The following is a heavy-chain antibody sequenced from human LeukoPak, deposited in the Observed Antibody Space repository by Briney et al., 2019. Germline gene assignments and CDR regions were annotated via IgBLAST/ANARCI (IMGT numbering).Heavy chain of an antibody. CDR1: GYSISSGYY. Sequence: SETLSLTCTASGYSISSGYYWGWIRQPPGKGLEWIGSIYHSGSTYYNPSLKSRVTISVDTSKNQFSLKLSSVTAADTAVYYCARAPRGSGWYGGVDYWGQGTLVTVSS. V-gene: IGHV4-38-2*02. J-gene: IGHJ4*02. CDR3: ARAPRGSGWYGGVDY. D-gene: IGHD6-19*01. CDR2: IYHSGST.